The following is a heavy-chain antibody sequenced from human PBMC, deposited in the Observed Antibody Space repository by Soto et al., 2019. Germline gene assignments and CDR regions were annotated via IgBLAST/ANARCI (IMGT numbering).Heavy chain of an antibody. CDR2: ISYDGSNK. D-gene: IGHD3-22*01. J-gene: IGHJ6*02. CDR1: GFTFSSYG. CDR3: AKDLTPLSYDSSGYPYYYYYYGMDV. V-gene: IGHV3-30*18. Sequence: AGGSLRLSCAASGFTFSSYGMHWVRQAPGKGLEWVAVISYDGSNKYYADSVKGRFTISRDNSKNTLYLQMNSLRAEDTAVYYCAKDLTPLSYDSSGYPYYYYYYGMDVWGQGTTVTVSS.